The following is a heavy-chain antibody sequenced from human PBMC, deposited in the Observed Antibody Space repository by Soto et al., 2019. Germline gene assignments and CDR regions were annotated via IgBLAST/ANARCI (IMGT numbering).Heavy chain of an antibody. D-gene: IGHD3-16*01. CDR1: GYTFTSYG. CDR2: ISAYNGNT. V-gene: IGHV1-18*01. CDR3: ARGSYAYGMDV. Sequence: ASVKVSCKASGYTFTSYGISWVRQAPGQGLEWMGWISAYNGNTNYAQKLQGRVTMTTDTSTSTAYMELRSLRAEDTAVYYCARGSYAYGMDVWGQGTTVTVSS. J-gene: IGHJ6*02.